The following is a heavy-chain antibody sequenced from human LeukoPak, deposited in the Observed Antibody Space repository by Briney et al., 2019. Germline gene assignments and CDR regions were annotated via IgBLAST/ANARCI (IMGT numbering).Heavy chain of an antibody. Sequence: PSETLSLTCAVYGGSFSGCYWSWIRQPPGKGLEWIGEINHSGSTNYNPSLKSRVTISVDTSKNQFSLKLSSVTAADTAVYYCARGSGSAIWGQGTMVTVSS. CDR1: GGSFSGCY. CDR2: INHSGST. CDR3: ARGSGSAI. V-gene: IGHV4-34*01. D-gene: IGHD1-26*01. J-gene: IGHJ3*02.